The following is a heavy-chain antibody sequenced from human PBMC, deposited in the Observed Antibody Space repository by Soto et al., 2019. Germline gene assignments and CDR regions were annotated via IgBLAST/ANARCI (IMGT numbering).Heavy chain of an antibody. CDR1: GCSISSSTYY. J-gene: IGHJ4*02. V-gene: IGHV4-39*01. D-gene: IGHD6-19*01. CDR3: ARRASSGWYYLDY. CDR2: IYYSGTT. Sequence: SETLSLTCTVSGCSISSSTYYWGWIRQPPGKGLEWIGSIYYSGTTYYNPSLKSRVTISVDTSKNQFSLKLSSVTAADTAVYFCARRASSGWYYLDYWGQGTLVTVSS.